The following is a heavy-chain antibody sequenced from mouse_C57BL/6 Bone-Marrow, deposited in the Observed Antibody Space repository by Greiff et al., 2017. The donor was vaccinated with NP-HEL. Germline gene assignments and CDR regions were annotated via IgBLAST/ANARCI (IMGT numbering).Heavy chain of an antibody. CDR1: GFTFTDYY. D-gene: IGHD1-1*01. V-gene: IGHV7-3*01. CDR2: IRNKANGYTT. J-gene: IGHJ2*01. Sequence: EVMLVESGGGLVQPGGSLSLSCAASGFTFTDYYMSWVRQPPGKALEWLGFIRNKANGYTTEYSASVKGRFTISRDNSQSILYLQMNALRAEDSATYYCARSSYYYGSSYGYWGQGTTLTVSS. CDR3: ARSSYYYGSSYGY.